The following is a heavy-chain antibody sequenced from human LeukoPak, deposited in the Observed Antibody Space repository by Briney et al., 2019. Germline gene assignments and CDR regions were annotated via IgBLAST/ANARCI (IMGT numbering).Heavy chain of an antibody. D-gene: IGHD6-13*01. V-gene: IGHV3-23*01. Sequence: PGGSLRLSCAASGFTFSSHAMSLVRQAPGKGLEWVSAISGSGGNTYYADSVMGRFTISRDNSKNTLYLQMNSLRAEDTALYYCANKGYTSSWPHDAFDIWGQGTMVTVSS. CDR3: ANKGYTSSWPHDAFDI. CDR1: GFTFSSHA. CDR2: ISGSGGNT. J-gene: IGHJ3*02.